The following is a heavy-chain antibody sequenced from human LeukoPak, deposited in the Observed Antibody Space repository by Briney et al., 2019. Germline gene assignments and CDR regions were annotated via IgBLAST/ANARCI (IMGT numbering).Heavy chain of an antibody. V-gene: IGHV4-59*01. Sequence: PSETLSLTCTVSGGSISSYYWSWIRQPPGKGLEWIGYIYYSESTNYNPSLKSRVTISVDASKNQFSLKLSSVTAADTAVYYCARLLAYCGGDCPPLWGQGTLVTVSS. D-gene: IGHD2-21*02. CDR3: ARLLAYCGGDCPPL. CDR2: IYYSEST. CDR1: GGSISSYY. J-gene: IGHJ4*02.